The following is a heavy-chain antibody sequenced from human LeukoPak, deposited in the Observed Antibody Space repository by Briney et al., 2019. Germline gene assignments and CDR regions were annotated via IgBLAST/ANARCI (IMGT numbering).Heavy chain of an antibody. V-gene: IGHV1-2*01. Sequence: VASVKVSCKASGYTFTAYYMHWVRQVPGQGLEWMGRINPNSGDTDYAQKFQGRVINTRDTSISTAYMEVSRLRSDDTAVYYCARVDSGHDYGPSWGQGTTVTVSS. D-gene: IGHD5-12*01. CDR1: GYTFTAYY. CDR2: INPNSGDT. CDR3: ARVDSGHDYGPS. J-gene: IGHJ3*01.